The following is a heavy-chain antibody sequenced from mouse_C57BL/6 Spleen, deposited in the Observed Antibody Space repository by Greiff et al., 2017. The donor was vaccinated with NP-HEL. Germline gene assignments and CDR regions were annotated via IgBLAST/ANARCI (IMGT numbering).Heavy chain of an antibody. Sequence: EVKLVESGGGLVKPGGSLKLSCAASGFTFSDYGMHWVRQAPEKGLEWVAYISSGSSTIYYADTVKGRFTISRDNAKNTLFLQMTSLRSEDTAMYYCARSYDYDYAMDYWGQGTSVTVSS. CDR2: ISSGSSTI. CDR3: ARSYDYDYAMDY. D-gene: IGHD2-4*01. CDR1: GFTFSDYG. J-gene: IGHJ4*01. V-gene: IGHV5-17*01.